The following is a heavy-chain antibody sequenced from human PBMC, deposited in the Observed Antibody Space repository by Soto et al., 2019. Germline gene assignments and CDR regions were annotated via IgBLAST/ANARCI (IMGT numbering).Heavy chain of an antibody. CDR2: INPNSDYT. CDR3: ARARYYAMDV. Sequence: AASVKVSCKASGYTFTSDLMHWVRQAPGQGLEWMGIINPNSDYTAHAQKFQGRVTMTRDTSTSTVYLELGGLRFEDTATYFCARARYYAMDVWGQGTTVTVSS. V-gene: IGHV1-46*01. CDR1: GYTFTSDL. J-gene: IGHJ6*02.